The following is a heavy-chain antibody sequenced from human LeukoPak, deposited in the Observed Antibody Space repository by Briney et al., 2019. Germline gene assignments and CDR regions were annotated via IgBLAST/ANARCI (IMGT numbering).Heavy chain of an antibody. Sequence: GASVKVSCKASGYTFTSYDINWVRQATGQGLEWMGWMNPNSGNTGYAQKFQGRVTMTRNTSISTAYMELSSLRSEDTAVYYCARDPGLLAYCGGDCYSLLENWFDPWGQGTLVTVSS. V-gene: IGHV1-8*01. CDR1: GYTFTSYD. D-gene: IGHD2-21*02. CDR3: ARDPGLLAYCGGDCYSLLENWFDP. J-gene: IGHJ5*02. CDR2: MNPNSGNT.